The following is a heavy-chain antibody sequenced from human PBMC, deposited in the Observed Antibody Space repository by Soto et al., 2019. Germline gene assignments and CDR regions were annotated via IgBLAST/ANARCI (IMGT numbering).Heavy chain of an antibody. Sequence: GGSLRLSCAASGFTFSSYAMSWVRQAPGKGLEWVSAISGSGGRTYYADSVKGRFTISIDNSKNTLHLQMNSLRAEDTAAYYCAKTPRTGVGAFDIWGQGTMVTVSS. D-gene: IGHD7-27*01. CDR3: AKTPRTGVGAFDI. J-gene: IGHJ3*02. CDR1: GFTFSSYA. V-gene: IGHV3-23*01. CDR2: ISGSGGRT.